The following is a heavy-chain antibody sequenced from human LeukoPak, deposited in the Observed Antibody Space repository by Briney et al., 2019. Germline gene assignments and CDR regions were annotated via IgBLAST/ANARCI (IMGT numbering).Heavy chain of an antibody. CDR2: IYYSGST. Sequence: SETLSLTCTVSGGSISSSSYSWGWIRQPPGKGLEWIGNIYYSGSTYYNPSLKSRVTISVDTSKNQFSLKLSSVTAADTAVYYCARDQGVAVAGTGWPNWFDPWGQGTLVTVSS. J-gene: IGHJ5*02. CDR3: ARDQGVAVAGTGWPNWFDP. V-gene: IGHV4-39*07. D-gene: IGHD6-19*01. CDR1: GGSISSSSYS.